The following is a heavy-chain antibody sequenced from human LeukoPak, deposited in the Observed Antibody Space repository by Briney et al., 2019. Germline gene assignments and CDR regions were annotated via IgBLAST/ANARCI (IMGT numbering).Heavy chain of an antibody. D-gene: IGHD3-22*01. CDR2: INPNRGGT. CDR1: AYTFTGYY. V-gene: IGHV1-2*02. J-gene: IGHJ4*02. CDR3: ARGPDSSGYYPFDY. Sequence: ASVKVSCKASAYTFTGYYMHRLRQAPGQGLERMGWINPNRGGTNYAQKFQGRVTMTRDTSISTAYMELSRLRSDDTAVYYCARGPDSSGYYPFDYWGQGSLVGVCS.